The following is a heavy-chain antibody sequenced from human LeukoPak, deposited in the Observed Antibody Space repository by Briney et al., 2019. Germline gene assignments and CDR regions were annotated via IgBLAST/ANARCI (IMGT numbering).Heavy chain of an antibody. Sequence: SETLSLTCTVSGGSILSSSYYWGWIRQPPGKGLEWIGSIYYGGSTDYNPSLKSRVIISVDTSKNQFSLKLSSVTAADTAVYYCARVDTAMVTGDYWGQGTLVTVSS. J-gene: IGHJ4*02. CDR1: GGSILSSSYY. V-gene: IGHV4-39*07. CDR3: ARVDTAMVTGDY. CDR2: IYYGGST. D-gene: IGHD5-18*01.